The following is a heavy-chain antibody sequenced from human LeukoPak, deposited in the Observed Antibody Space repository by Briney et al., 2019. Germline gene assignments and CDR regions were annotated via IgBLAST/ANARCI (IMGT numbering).Heavy chain of an antibody. D-gene: IGHD3-10*01. Sequence: PSGTLSLTCAVSGGSISSSNWWSWVRQPPGKGLEWIGEIYHSGSTNYNPSLKSRVAISVDKSKNQFSLKLSSVTAADTAVYYCATIPYYYGSGSSFDYWGQGTLVTVSS. CDR3: ATIPYYYGSGSSFDY. CDR1: GGSISSSNW. J-gene: IGHJ4*02. CDR2: IYHSGST. V-gene: IGHV4-4*02.